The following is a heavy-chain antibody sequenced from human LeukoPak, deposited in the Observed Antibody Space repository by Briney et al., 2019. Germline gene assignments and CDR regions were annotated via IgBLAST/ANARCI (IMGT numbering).Heavy chain of an antibody. V-gene: IGHV4-31*03. D-gene: IGHD3-22*01. J-gene: IGHJ4*02. CDR1: GGSISSGGYY. CDR2: IYYSGST. CDR3: AREIYYYDSSGYYDY. Sequence: SETLSLTCTVSGGSISSGGYYWSWLRQHPGKGLEWIGYIYYSGSTYYNPSLKSRVTISVDTSKNQFSLKLSSVTAADTAVYYCAREIYYYDSSGYYDYWGQGTLVTVSS.